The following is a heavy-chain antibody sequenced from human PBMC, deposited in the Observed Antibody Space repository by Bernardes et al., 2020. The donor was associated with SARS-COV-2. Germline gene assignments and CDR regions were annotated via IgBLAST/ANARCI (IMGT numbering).Heavy chain of an antibody. CDR3: ARDEETLYSGWYWHY. CDR1: GFTFSSYD. J-gene: IGHJ4*02. CDR2: IGTAGDT. D-gene: IGHD6-19*01. Sequence: GGSLRLSCAASGFTFSSYDMHWVRQATGKGLEWVSAIGTAGDTYYPGSVKGRFTISRENAKNSLYLQMNSLRAGDTAVYYCARDEETLYSGWYWHYWGQGTLVTVSS. V-gene: IGHV3-13*01.